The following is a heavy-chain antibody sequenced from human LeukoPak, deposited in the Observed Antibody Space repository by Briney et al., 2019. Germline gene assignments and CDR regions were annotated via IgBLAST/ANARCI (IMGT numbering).Heavy chain of an antibody. V-gene: IGHV4-39*01. Sequence: PSETLSLTCNVSGGSISNYYWGWIRQPPGKGLEWIGYIYYRGSTYYNPSLKSRVTISVDTSKNQFSLKLSSVTAADTAVYYCARLVGSSWYHEVLLGRDYWGQGTLVTVSS. D-gene: IGHD6-13*01. J-gene: IGHJ4*02. CDR1: GGSISNYY. CDR3: ARLVGSSWYHEVLLGRDY. CDR2: IYYRGST.